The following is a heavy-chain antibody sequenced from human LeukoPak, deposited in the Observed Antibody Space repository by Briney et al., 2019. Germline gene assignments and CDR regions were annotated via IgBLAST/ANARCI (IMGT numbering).Heavy chain of an antibody. Sequence: PSETLSFTCTVSGGSISSYYSSWLRQPPGKGLEWIGYIYYSGSTNYNPSLKSRVTISVDTSKNQFSLKLSSVTAADTAVYYCARGGVFSDFDYWGQGTLVTVSS. CDR3: ARGGVFSDFDY. CDR1: GGSISSYY. J-gene: IGHJ4*02. D-gene: IGHD3-10*01. CDR2: IYYSGST. V-gene: IGHV4-59*01.